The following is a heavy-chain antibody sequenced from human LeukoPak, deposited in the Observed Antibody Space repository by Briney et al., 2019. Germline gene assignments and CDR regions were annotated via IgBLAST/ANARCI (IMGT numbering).Heavy chain of an antibody. D-gene: IGHD6-13*01. CDR3: ARSFSSSWYGGFDY. CDR1: GFTFSSYA. V-gene: IGHV3-30*04. J-gene: IGHJ4*02. CDR2: ISYDGSNK. Sequence: GGSLRLSRAASGFTFSSYAMHWVRQAPGKGLEWVAVISYDGSNKYYADSVKGRFTISRDNSKNTLYLQMNSLRAEDTAVYYCARSFSSSWYGGFDYWGQGTLVTVSS.